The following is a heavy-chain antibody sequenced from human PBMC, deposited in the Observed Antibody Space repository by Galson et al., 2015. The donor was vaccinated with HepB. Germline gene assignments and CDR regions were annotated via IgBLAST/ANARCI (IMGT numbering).Heavy chain of an antibody. CDR3: ARGSEMSP. CDR1: GFTFSTYR. D-gene: IGHD5-24*01. Sequence: SLRLSCAASGFTFSTYRMNWVRQAPGKGLEWVSHISSSSGMINYADSVKGRFTISRDNAQKSLYLQMNSLRDEDTAVYYCARGSEMSPWGQGALATVSS. V-gene: IGHV3-48*02. J-gene: IGHJ4*02. CDR2: ISSSSGMI.